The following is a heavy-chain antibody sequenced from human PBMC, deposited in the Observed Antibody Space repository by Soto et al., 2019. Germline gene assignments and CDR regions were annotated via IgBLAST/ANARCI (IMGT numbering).Heavy chain of an antibody. V-gene: IGHV3-33*01. CDR3: AREGGYDFWSGYGGKNWFDP. Sequence: QVQLVESGGGVVHPGRSLRLSCAASGFTFSSYGMHWVRQAPGKGLEWVAVIWYDGSNKYYADSVKGRFTISRDNSKNTLYLQMNSLRAEDTAVYYCAREGGYDFWSGYGGKNWFDPWGQGTLVTVSS. J-gene: IGHJ5*02. CDR1: GFTFSSYG. CDR2: IWYDGSNK. D-gene: IGHD3-3*01.